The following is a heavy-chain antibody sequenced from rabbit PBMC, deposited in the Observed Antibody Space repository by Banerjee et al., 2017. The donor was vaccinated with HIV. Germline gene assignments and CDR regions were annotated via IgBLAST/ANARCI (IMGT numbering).Heavy chain of an antibody. J-gene: IGHJ4*01. Sequence: QEQLEESGGDLVKPEGSLTLTCTVSGFSLSSYWMSWVRQAPGKGLELIGCIYSSNGDIGYASWAKGRFTISKTSSTTVTLQMTSLTAADTATYFCARGFTGDWTAFNLWGPGTLVTVS. D-gene: IGHD7-1*01. CDR1: GFSLSSYW. V-gene: IGHV1S45*01. CDR3: ARGFTGDWTAFNL. CDR2: IYSSNGDI.